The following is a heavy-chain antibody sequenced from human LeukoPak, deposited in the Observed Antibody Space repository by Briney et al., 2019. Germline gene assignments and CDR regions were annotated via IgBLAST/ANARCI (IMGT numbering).Heavy chain of an antibody. J-gene: IGHJ5*02. CDR2: IYYSGST. D-gene: IGHD2-8*02. CDR3: ARDTGNWFDP. V-gene: IGHV4-59*01. Sequence: SETLSLTCTVSGGSISSYYWSWIRQPPGKGLEWIGYIYYSGSTNYNPSLKSRVTISVDTSKNQFSLKLSSVTAADTAVYYCARDTGNWFDPWGQGTLVTVSS. CDR1: GGSISSYY.